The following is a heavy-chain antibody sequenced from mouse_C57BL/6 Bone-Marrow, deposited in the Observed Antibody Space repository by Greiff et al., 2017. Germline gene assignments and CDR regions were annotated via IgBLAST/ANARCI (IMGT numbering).Heavy chain of an antibody. V-gene: IGHV1-64*01. CDR1: GYTFTSYW. CDR3: ARRNDGSSWYFEV. J-gene: IGHJ1*03. D-gene: IGHD1-1*01. CDR2: IHPNSGST. Sequence: QVQLQQPGAELVKPGASVKLSCKASGYTFTSYWMHWVKQRPGQGLEWIGMIHPNSGSTNYNEKFKSKATLTVDKSSSTACMQLSSLTSEDSAVYYCARRNDGSSWYFEVWGTGTTVTVSS.